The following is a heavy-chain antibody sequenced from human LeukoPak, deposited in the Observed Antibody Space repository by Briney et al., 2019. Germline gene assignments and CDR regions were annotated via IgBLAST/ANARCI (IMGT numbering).Heavy chain of an antibody. CDR2: IVVGSGNT. D-gene: IGHD3-22*01. Sequence: SVKVSCKASGFTFTSSAVQWVRQARGQRLEWIGWIVVGSGNTNYAQKFQERVTITRDMSTSTAYMELSSLRSEDTAVYYCAALYDSRAGRDYWGQGTLVTVSS. CDR1: GFTFTSSA. V-gene: IGHV1-58*01. CDR3: AALYDSRAGRDY. J-gene: IGHJ4*02.